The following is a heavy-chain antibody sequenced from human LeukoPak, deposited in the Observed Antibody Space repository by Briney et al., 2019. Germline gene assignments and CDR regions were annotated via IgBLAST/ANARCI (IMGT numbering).Heavy chain of an antibody. Sequence: GGSLRLSCAASGFNFDDYGMSWVRQAPGKGLEWVSGINWNGGGTGYADSVEGRFTISRENAKNSLYLQMNSLKAEDTALYYCARGPLQTIPTSKIVVYYYPFDYWGQGTLVTVSS. J-gene: IGHJ4*02. CDR2: INWNGGGT. CDR1: GFNFDDYG. D-gene: IGHD3-22*01. CDR3: ARGPLQTIPTSKIVVYYYPFDY. V-gene: IGHV3-20*04.